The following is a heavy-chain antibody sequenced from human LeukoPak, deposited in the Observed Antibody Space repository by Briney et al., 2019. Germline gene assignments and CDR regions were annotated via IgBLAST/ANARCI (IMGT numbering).Heavy chain of an antibody. J-gene: IGHJ4*02. V-gene: IGHV3-23*01. CDR1: GFTFSSHG. CDR3: ARGIDY. Sequence: PGGSLRLSCAASGFTFSSHGINWVRQAPGKGLEWVSGISPSGSISYYADSVKGRFTISRDNSKNMVFLQMNSLRVEDTAVYYCARGIDYWGRGTLVTVSS. CDR2: ISPSGSIS.